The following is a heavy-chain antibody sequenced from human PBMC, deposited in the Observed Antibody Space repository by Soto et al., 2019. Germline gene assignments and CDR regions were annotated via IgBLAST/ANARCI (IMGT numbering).Heavy chain of an antibody. CDR2: MNPNSGNT. V-gene: IGHV1-8*01. D-gene: IGHD3-3*01. CDR1: GYTFTSYD. CDR3: ARAGRPRYDFWSGYYSNCFDT. Sequence: ASVKVSCKASGYTFTSYDINWVRQATGQGLEWMGWMNPNSGNTGYAQKFQGRVTMTRNTSISTAYMELSSLRSEDTAVYYCARAGRPRYDFWSGYYSNCFDTWGQGTLVTVSS. J-gene: IGHJ5*02.